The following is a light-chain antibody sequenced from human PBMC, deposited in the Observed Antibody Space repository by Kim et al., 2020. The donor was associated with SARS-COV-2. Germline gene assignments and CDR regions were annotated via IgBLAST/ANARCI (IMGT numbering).Light chain of an antibody. CDR1: SLRSQY. CDR2: GRN. CDR3: NSRDGRTDHGV. J-gene: IGLJ1*01. V-gene: IGLV3-19*01. Sequence: SSELTQDPAVSVALGQTVRITCQGDSLRSQYATWYQQKPGQAPVLVIYGRNNRPSGIPDRFSGSSSGDTASLTVTGAQAEDEADYYCNSRDGRTDHGVFGTGTKVTVL.